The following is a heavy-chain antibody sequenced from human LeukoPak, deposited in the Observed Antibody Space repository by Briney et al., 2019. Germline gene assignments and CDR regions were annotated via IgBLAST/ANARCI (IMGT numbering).Heavy chain of an antibody. V-gene: IGHV3-48*03. CDR1: GFTFSSYE. D-gene: IGHD1-1*01. CDR3: ARDSPYGNYYYHYMDV. CDR2: ISSSDSTI. J-gene: IGHJ6*03. Sequence: PGGSLRLSCAASGFTFSSYEMNWVRQAPGKGLEWVSYISSSDSTIYYADSLKGPFSISRDNAKNSLYLQMNSLRAEDTAVYYCARDSPYGNYYYHYMDVWGKRTTITVSS.